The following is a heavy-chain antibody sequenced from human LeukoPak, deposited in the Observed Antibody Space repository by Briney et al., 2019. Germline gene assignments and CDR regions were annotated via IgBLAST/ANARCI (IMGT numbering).Heavy chain of an antibody. CDR3: AGDFWSGYYTGNCFDP. J-gene: IGHJ5*02. CDR1: GFTFGSYA. V-gene: IGHV3-21*01. D-gene: IGHD3-3*01. CDR2: ITSSSSHI. Sequence: GGSLRLSCAASGFTFGSYALNWVRQAPGKGLEWVSSITSSSSHIYYADSVKGRFTISRDNAKNSLYLQMNSLRAEDTAVYYCAGDFWSGYYTGNCFDPWGQGTLVTVSS.